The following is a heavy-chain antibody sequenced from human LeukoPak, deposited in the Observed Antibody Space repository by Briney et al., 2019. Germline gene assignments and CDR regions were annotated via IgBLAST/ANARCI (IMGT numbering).Heavy chain of an antibody. CDR2: IYYSGST. Sequence: SETLSHTCTVSGGSISSSSYYWGWIRQPPGKGLEWIGSIYYSGSTYYNSSLKSRVTISIDTSKNQVSLKMSSVTAADTAVYYCAKSGGYGLIDYWGQGTLVTVSS. V-gene: IGHV4-39*01. CDR1: GGSISSSSYY. CDR3: AKSGGYGLIDY. D-gene: IGHD6-25*01. J-gene: IGHJ4*01.